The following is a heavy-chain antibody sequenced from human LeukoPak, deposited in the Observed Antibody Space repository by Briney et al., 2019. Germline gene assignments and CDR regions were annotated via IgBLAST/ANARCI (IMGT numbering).Heavy chain of an antibody. CDR2: IKSKTDGGTT. D-gene: IGHD1-26*01. CDR3: RATGSSVVDC. Sequence: GRSLRLSRAASGFTYSNAWMTWVRQAPGKGREWVGRIKSKTDGGTTDYAAPVKGRFTISRDDSKNTLYLQMNSLETEDTAVYYCRATGSSVVDCWGQGTLVTVSS. V-gene: IGHV3-15*01. CDR1: GFTYSNAW. J-gene: IGHJ4*02.